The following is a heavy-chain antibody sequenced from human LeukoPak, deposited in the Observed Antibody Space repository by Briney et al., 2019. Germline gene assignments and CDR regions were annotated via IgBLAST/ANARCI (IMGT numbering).Heavy chain of an antibody. CDR1: GFAFRSYG. CDR3: AKDGPAAPGGNDAFDI. Sequence: GGSLRLSCAASGFAFRSYGMHWVRQAPGKGLEWVAIISYNANNQYYADSVKGRFTISRDNSKNTLYLQMNSLRAEDTAVYYCAKDGPAAPGGNDAFDIWGQGTMVTVSS. D-gene: IGHD2-2*01. CDR2: ISYNANNQ. V-gene: IGHV3-30*18. J-gene: IGHJ3*02.